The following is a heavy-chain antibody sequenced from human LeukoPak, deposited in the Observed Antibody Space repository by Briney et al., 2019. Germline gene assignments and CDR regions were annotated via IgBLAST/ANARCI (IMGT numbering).Heavy chain of an antibody. J-gene: IGHJ5*02. CDR1: GYSFTNYW. CDR2: IYPGDSHT. D-gene: IGHD3-10*01. V-gene: IGHV5-51*01. CDR3: ARGPYGYASSAALGLYNWFDP. Sequence: GESLKISCKGSGYSFTNYWIGWVRQMPGKGLEWMGIIYPGDSHTRYSPSFQDQVTISADKSINTAYLQWSSLKASDTAMYYCARGPYGYASSAALGLYNWFDPWGQGTLVTVSS.